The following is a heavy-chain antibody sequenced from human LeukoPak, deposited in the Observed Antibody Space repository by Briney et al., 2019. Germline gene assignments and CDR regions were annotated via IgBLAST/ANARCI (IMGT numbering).Heavy chain of an antibody. J-gene: IGHJ5*02. D-gene: IGHD6-19*01. CDR3: ARHVSGIAVAGTVWWFDP. V-gene: IGHV5-51*01. CDR1: GYSFSSYW. CDR2: IYPGDSDT. Sequence: GESLKISCKGFGYSFSSYWIGWVRQMPGKGLEWMGIIYPGDSDTRYSPSFQGQVTISADKSISTAYLQWSSLKASDTAVYYCARHVSGIAVAGTVWWFDPCGQGTLVTDSS.